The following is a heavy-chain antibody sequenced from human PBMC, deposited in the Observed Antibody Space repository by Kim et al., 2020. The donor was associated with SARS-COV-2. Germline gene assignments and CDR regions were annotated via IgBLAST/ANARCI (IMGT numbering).Heavy chain of an antibody. D-gene: IGHD3-3*02. V-gene: IGHV1-69*13. J-gene: IGHJ6*02. Sequence: SVKVSCKASGGTFSTYAISWVRQAPGQGLEWMGGIIPIHDTTNYAQKFLGRVTITADESTSTAYMELSSLRSEDTAVYYCARARISMVEVDRYYYYIMDVWGQGTTVTVSS. CDR2: IIPIHDTT. CDR3: ARARISMVEVDRYYYYIMDV. CDR1: GGTFSTYA.